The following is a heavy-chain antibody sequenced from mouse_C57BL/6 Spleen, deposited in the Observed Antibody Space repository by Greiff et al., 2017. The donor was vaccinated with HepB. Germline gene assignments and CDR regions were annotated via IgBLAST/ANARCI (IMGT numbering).Heavy chain of an antibody. V-gene: IGHV1-64*01. Sequence: QVQLQQPGAELVKPGASVKLSCKASGYTFTSYWMHWVKQRPGQGLEWIGMIHPNSGSTNYNEKFKSKATLTVDKSSSTAYMQLSSLTSEDSAVYYYGGMDDGYYDFDYWGQGTTLTVSS. CDR1: GYTFTSYW. J-gene: IGHJ2*01. CDR3: GGMDDGYYDFDY. CDR2: IHPNSGST. D-gene: IGHD2-3*01.